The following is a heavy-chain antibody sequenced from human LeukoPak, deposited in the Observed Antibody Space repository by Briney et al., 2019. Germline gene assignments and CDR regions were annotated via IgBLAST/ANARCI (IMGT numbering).Heavy chain of an antibody. J-gene: IGHJ4*02. V-gene: IGHV3-21*01. D-gene: IGHD6-13*01. CDR3: ARGHSSSWYNAH. Sequence: GGSLRLSCAASGFTFSSYSMNWVRQAPGKGLEWVSSISSSSSYIYYADSVKGRFTISRDNAKNSLYLQMNSLRAEDTAVYYCARGHSSSWYNAHWGQGTLVTVSS. CDR1: GFTFSSYS. CDR2: ISSSSSYI.